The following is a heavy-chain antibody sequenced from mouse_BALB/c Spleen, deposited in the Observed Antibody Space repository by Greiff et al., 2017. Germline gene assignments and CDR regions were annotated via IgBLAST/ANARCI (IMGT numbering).Heavy chain of an antibody. J-gene: IGHJ3*01. Sequence: VQVVESGPGLVQPSQSLSITCTVSGFSLTSYGVHWVRQSPGKGLEWLGVIWSGGSTDYNAAFISRLSISKDNSKSQVFFKMNSLQANDTAIYYCARLYGNYQAWFAYWGQGTLVTVSA. CDR1: GFSLTSYG. V-gene: IGHV2-2*02. CDR3: ARLYGNYQAWFAY. CDR2: IWSGGST. D-gene: IGHD2-1*01.